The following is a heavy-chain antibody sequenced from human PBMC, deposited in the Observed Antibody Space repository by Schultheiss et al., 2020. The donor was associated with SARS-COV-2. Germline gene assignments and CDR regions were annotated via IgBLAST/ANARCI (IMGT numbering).Heavy chain of an antibody. CDR2: IKQDGSEK. CDR1: GFTLGNYW. V-gene: IGHV3-7*02. Sequence: GESLKISCSASGFTLGNYWMTWIRQAPGKGLEWVANIKQDGSEKYFVDSVKGRFTISGDNSKNTLYLQMNSLRAEDTAVYYCAKMAMATITFPSWFDYWGQGTLVTVSS. J-gene: IGHJ4*02. D-gene: IGHD5-24*01. CDR3: AKMAMATITFPSWFDY.